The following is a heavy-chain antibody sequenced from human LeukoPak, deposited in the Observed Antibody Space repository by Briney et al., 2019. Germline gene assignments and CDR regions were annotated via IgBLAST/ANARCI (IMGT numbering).Heavy chain of an antibody. J-gene: IGHJ5*02. CDR1: GGSINNYY. CDR2: IYYSGST. Sequence: SETLSLTCTVSGGSINNYYWNWIRQPPGKGLEWIGYIYYSGSTNYNPSPRSRVTVSLDTSKKQFSLNLSSVTAADTAIYYCARAEEAYSSAWYTSSWFDPWGQGTLVTVSS. V-gene: IGHV4-59*01. CDR3: ARAEEAYSSAWYTSSWFDP. D-gene: IGHD6-19*01.